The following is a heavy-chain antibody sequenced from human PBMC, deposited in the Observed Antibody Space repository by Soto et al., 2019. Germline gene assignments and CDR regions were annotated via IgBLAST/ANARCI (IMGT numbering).Heavy chain of an antibody. CDR1: GYTFTSYG. CDR2: ISASNGNT. J-gene: IGHJ5*02. D-gene: IGHD3-22*01. CDR3: ARDRPYDTSGYYLFDP. V-gene: IGHV1-18*01. Sequence: ASVKVSCKASGYTFTSYGISWVRQAPGQGLEWMGWISASNGNTNYAQNFQGRVIMTTDTSTSTAYMELRSLRSDDTALYYCARDRPYDTSGYYLFDPWGQGTLVTVSS.